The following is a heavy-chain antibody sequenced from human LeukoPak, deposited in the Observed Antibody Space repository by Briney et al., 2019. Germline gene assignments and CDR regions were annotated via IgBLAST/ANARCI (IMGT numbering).Heavy chain of an antibody. D-gene: IGHD3-22*01. Sequence: ASVKVSCKASGYTFTDYYMHWVRQAPGQGLEWMGWINPNGGGTTYAQKFQGRVTITRDTSISTACMELGSLRSDDTAVYYCANSFDSSGYFSFDYWGQGTLVTVSS. V-gene: IGHV1-2*02. J-gene: IGHJ4*02. CDR1: GYTFTDYY. CDR3: ANSFDSSGYFSFDY. CDR2: INPNGGGT.